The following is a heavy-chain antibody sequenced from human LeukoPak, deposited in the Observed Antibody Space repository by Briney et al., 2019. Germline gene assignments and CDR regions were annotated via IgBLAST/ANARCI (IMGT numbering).Heavy chain of an antibody. Sequence: ASVKVSCKASGYTFTSYGISWVRQAPGQGLEWMGWISAYNGNTNYAQKLQGRVTMTTDTSTSTAYMELRGLRSDDTAVYYCARDRGVVVPAALFDYWGQGTLVTVSS. J-gene: IGHJ4*02. CDR1: GYTFTSYG. CDR3: ARDRGVVVPAALFDY. CDR2: ISAYNGNT. D-gene: IGHD2-2*01. V-gene: IGHV1-18*01.